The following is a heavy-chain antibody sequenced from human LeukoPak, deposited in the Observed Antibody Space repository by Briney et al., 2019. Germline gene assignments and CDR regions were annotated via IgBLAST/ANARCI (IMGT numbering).Heavy chain of an antibody. CDR2: TYYRSTWYT. V-gene: IGHV6-1*01. Sequence: SQTLSPTCAISGDSVSSNSAAWNWIRQSPSRGLEWLGRTYYRSTWYTDYAASVKSRISISPDTSKNQFSLHLSSVTPDDTAVYYCARQGVRYKYRSGWLTYNWFDPWGQGTLVNVSS. CDR1: GDSVSSNSAA. D-gene: IGHD6-19*01. CDR3: ARQGVRYKYRSGWLTYNWFDP. J-gene: IGHJ5*02.